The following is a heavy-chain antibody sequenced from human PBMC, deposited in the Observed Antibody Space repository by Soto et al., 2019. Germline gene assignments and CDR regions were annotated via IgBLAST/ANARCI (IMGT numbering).Heavy chain of an antibody. CDR3: ARDRSDYDILTGPYFDY. Sequence: SETLSLTCTVSGGSISSYYWSWIRQPAGKGLEWIGRIYTSGSTNYNPSLKSRVTMSVDTSKNQFSLKLSSVTAADTAVYYCARDRSDYDILTGPYFDYWGQGTLVTVS. D-gene: IGHD3-9*01. CDR2: IYTSGST. CDR1: GGSISSYY. V-gene: IGHV4-4*07. J-gene: IGHJ4*02.